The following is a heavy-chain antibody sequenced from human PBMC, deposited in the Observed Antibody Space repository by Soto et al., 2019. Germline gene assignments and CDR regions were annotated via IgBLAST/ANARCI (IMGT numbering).Heavy chain of an antibody. CDR1: GFSFSNYG. D-gene: IGHD3-16*01. J-gene: IGHJ4*02. V-gene: IGHV3-33*01. CDR3: ARDGDANTGFGKDY. Sequence: ESVGGVVQPGRSLRLSCAASGFSFSNYGMHWVRQAPGKGLEWVALIWHDGSNKYYAESVKGRFTISRDNSKDMVYLQMNSLRAEDTAMYYCARDGDANTGFGKDYWGQGTLVTVSS. CDR2: IWHDGSNK.